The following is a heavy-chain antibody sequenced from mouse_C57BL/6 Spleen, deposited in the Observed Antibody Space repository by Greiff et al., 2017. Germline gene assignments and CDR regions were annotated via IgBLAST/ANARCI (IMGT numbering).Heavy chain of an antibody. V-gene: IGHV1-82*01. Sequence: VQLVESGPELVKPGASVKISCKASGYAFSSSWMNWVKQRPGKGLEWIGRIYPGDGDTNYNGKFKGKATLTADKSSSTAYMQLSSLTSEDSAVYFCARGGTTVVEYFDYWGQGTTLTVSS. D-gene: IGHD1-1*01. CDR3: ARGGTTVVEYFDY. J-gene: IGHJ2*01. CDR1: GYAFSSSW. CDR2: IYPGDGDT.